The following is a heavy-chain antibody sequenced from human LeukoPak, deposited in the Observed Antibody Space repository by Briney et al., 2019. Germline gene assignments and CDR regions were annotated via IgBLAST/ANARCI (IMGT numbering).Heavy chain of an antibody. J-gene: IGHJ3*02. CDR3: ARDRHPSSGGRDFYGAFDI. CDR2: IIPIFGTA. CDR1: GGTFSSYA. Sequence: ASVKVSCKASGGTFSSYAISWVRQAPGQGLEWMGGIIPIFGTANYAQKFQGRVTITADESTSTAYMELSSLRSEDTAVYYCARDRHPSSGGRDFYGAFDIWGQGTMVTVSS. V-gene: IGHV1-69*13. D-gene: IGHD2/OR15-2a*01.